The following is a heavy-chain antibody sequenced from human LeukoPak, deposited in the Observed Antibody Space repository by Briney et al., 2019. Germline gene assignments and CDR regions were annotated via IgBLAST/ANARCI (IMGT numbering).Heavy chain of an antibody. V-gene: IGHV1-8*01. CDR3: ARGRANRLLWFGELSPYYFDY. J-gene: IGHJ4*02. CDR2: MNPNSGNT. CDR1: GYTFTSYD. D-gene: IGHD3-10*01. Sequence: GASVKVSCKASGYTFTSYDINWVRQATGQGLEWMGWMNPNSGNTDYAQKFQGRVTMTRNTSISTAYMELSSLRSEGTAVYYCARGRANRLLWFGELSPYYFDYWGQGTLVTVSS.